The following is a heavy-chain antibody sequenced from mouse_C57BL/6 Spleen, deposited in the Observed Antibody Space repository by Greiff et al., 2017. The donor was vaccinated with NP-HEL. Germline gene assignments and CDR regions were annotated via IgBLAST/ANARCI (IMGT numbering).Heavy chain of an antibody. V-gene: IGHV1-7*01. CDR3: ARDYDVDYYAMDY. D-gene: IGHD2-4*01. J-gene: IGHJ4*01. CDR1: GYTFTSYW. Sequence: QVQLQQSGAELAKPGASVKLSCKASGYTFTSYWMHWVKQRPGQGLEWIGYINPSSGYTKYNQKFKDKATLTADKSSSTAYMQLSSLTYEDSAVYYCARDYDVDYYAMDYWGQGTSVTVSS. CDR2: INPSSGYT.